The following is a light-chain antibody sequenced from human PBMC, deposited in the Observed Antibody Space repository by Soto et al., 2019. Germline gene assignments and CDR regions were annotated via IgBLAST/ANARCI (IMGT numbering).Light chain of an antibody. V-gene: IGLV2-14*01. CDR2: EVS. CDR3: TSYTTSSTLSYV. J-gene: IGLJ1*01. Sequence: ALTQPASVSGSPGQSITISCTGTSSDVGGYNYVSWYQQHPGKAPKLIIYEVSDRPSGVSTRFSGSKSGNSASLTISWLQAEDEADYYCTSYTTSSTLSYVFGTGTKVTVL. CDR1: SSDVGGYNY.